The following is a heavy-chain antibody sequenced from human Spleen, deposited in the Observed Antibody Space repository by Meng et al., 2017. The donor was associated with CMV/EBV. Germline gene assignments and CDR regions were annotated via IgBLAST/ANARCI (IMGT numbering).Heavy chain of an antibody. CDR3: ARDRIVAGNGEFWFDP. J-gene: IGHJ5*02. D-gene: IGHD6-19*01. CDR1: GLSLSDYY. CDR2: ISASGTTT. Sequence: GESLKISCAVSGLSLSDYYLNWIRQAPGKGLEWVSLISASGTTTYYADSIKGRFTISRDNAKNSLYLQLNSLRADDTAVYYCARDRIVAGNGEFWFDPWGQGTLVTVSS. V-gene: IGHV3-11*04.